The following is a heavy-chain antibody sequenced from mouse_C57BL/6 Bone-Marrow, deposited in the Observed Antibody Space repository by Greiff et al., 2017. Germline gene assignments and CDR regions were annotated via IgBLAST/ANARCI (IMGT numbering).Heavy chain of an antibody. CDR3: ARYGNYCYYAMDY. CDR2: INPNNGGT. D-gene: IGHD2-1*01. J-gene: IGHJ4*01. CDR1: GYTFTDYY. Sequence: EVQLQQSGPELVKPGASVKISCKASGYTFTDYYMNWVKQSPGKSLEWIGDINPNNGGTSYNQKFKGKATLTVDKSSSTAYMELRSLTSEDSAVYDCARYGNYCYYAMDYWGQGTSVTVSS. V-gene: IGHV1-26*01.